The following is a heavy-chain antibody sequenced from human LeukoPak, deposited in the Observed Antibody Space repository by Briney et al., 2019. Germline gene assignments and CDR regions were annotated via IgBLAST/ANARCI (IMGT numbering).Heavy chain of an antibody. V-gene: IGHV1-18*01. D-gene: IGHD2-2*02. J-gene: IGHJ4*02. Sequence: ASVKVSCKASGYTFTNDGISWVRQAPGQGLEWMGWISAYNGNTNYAQKLQGRVTMTTDTSTSTAYMELRSLRSDDTAVYYCARDYPIYCSSTSCYTTLDYWGQGTLVTVSS. CDR3: ARDYPIYCSSTSCYTTLDY. CDR2: ISAYNGNT. CDR1: GYTFTNDG.